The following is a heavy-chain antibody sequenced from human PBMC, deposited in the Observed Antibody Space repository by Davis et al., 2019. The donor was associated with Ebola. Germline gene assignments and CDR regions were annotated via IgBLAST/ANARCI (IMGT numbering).Heavy chain of an antibody. CDR1: GFTFSSYG. V-gene: IGHV3-33*01. CDR2: IWYDGSNK. D-gene: IGHD4-17*01. Sequence: GGSLRLSCAASGFTFSSYGMHWVRQAPGKGLEWVAVIWYDGSNKYYADSVKGRFTISRDNSKNTLYLQMNSLRAEDTAVYYCARDTVTTAIYILGQGTMVTVSS. CDR3: ARDTVTTAIYI. J-gene: IGHJ3*02.